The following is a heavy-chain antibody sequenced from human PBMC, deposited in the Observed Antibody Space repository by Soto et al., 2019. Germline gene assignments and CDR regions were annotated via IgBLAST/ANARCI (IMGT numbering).Heavy chain of an antibody. CDR1: GGTFSSYA. D-gene: IGHD5-12*01. CDR3: ARGAWDGYMYYYHYGMDV. CDR2: IIPIFGTA. Sequence: SVKVSCKASGGTFSSYAISWVRQAPGQGLEWMGGIIPIFGTANYAQKFQGRVTITADESTSTAYMELSSLRSEDTAVYYCARGAWDGYMYYYHYGMDVWGQGTTVTVSS. J-gene: IGHJ6*02. V-gene: IGHV1-69*13.